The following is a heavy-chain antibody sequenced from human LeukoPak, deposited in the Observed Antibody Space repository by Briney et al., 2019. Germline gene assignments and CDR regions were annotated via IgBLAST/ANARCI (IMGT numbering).Heavy chain of an antibody. CDR1: GFTFSSYA. V-gene: IGHV3-30*04. Sequence: GGSLRLSCAASGFTFSSYAMHWVRQAPGKGLEWVAVISYDGSNKYYVDSVKGRFTISRDNSKNTLYLQMNSLRAEDTAVYYCARDMTTGVYYYYGMDVWGQGTTVTVSS. CDR2: ISYDGSNK. D-gene: IGHD4-23*01. J-gene: IGHJ6*02. CDR3: ARDMTTGVYYYYGMDV.